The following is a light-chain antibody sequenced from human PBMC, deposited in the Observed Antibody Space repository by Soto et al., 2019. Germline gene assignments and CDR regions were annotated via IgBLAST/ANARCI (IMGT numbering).Light chain of an antibody. J-gene: IGKJ1*01. CDR1: QSVSSY. CDR3: QQRNYWPWT. Sequence: VLNQPPGTLSLSQGARATLSCRASQSVSSYSLAWYQQKPGQAHRLVMYGTSNRATGIPARFSGIRSGTDVTITISSLETEDGEVYDGQQRNYWPWTFGQGTKVDIK. V-gene: IGKV3-11*01. CDR2: GTS.